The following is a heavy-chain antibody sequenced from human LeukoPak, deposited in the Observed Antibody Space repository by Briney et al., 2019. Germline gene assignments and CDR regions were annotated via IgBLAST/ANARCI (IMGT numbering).Heavy chain of an antibody. D-gene: IGHD1-26*01. CDR3: ARGEERSPVSAHYYMDV. CDR1: GGSISSYY. CDR2: IYTSGST. V-gene: IGHV4-4*07. Sequence: PSEILSLTCTVSGGSISSYYWSWIRQPAGKGLEWIGRIYTSGSTNYNPSLKSRVTMSVDTSKNQFSLKLSSVTAADTAVYYCARGEERSPVSAHYYMDVWGKGTTVTVSS. J-gene: IGHJ6*03.